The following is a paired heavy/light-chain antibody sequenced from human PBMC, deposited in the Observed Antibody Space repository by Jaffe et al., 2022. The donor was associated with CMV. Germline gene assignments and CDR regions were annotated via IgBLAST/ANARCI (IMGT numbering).Heavy chain of an antibody. V-gene: IGHV3-23*04. CDR3: AKDQLWYSYGYGLYFDY. CDR2: ISGSGGST. Sequence: EVQLVESGGGLVQPGGSLRLSCAASGFTFSSYAMSWVRQAPGKGLEWVSAISGSGGSTYYADSVKGRFTISRDNSKNTLYLQMNSLRAEDTAVYYCAKDQLWYSYGYGLYFDYWGQGTLVTVSS. J-gene: IGHJ4*02. D-gene: IGHD5-18*01. CDR1: GFTFSSYA.
Light chain of an antibody. V-gene: IGKV4-1*01. Sequence: DIVMTQSPDSLAVSLGERATINCKSSQSVLYSSNNKNYLAWYQQKPGQPPKLLIYWASTRESGVPDRFSGSGSGTDFTLTISSLQAEDVAVYYCQQYYSTPTLTFGGGTKVEIK. CDR2: WAS. CDR3: QQYYSTPTLT. J-gene: IGKJ4*01. CDR1: QSVLYSSNNKNY.